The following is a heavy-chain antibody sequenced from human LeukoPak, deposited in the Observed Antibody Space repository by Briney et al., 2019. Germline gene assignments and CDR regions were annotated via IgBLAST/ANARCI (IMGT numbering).Heavy chain of an antibody. CDR2: ISSSSSYI. CDR1: GFTFSNYV. D-gene: IGHD3-16*02. V-gene: IGHV3-21*01. J-gene: IGHJ4*02. Sequence: GGSLRLSCAASGFTFSNYVMQWVRQAPGKGLEWVSSISSSSSYIYYADSVKGRFTISRDNAKNSLYLQMNSLRAEDTAVYYCARGGGYDYVWGSYRYPYFDYWGQGTLVTVSS. CDR3: ARGGGYDYVWGSYRYPYFDY.